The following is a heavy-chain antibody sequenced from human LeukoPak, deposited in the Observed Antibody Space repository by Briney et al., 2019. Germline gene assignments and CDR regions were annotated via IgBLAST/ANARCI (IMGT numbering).Heavy chain of an antibody. CDR3: ARESNDILTGYLDY. V-gene: IGHV4-59*01. J-gene: IGHJ4*02. CDR1: GGSISSYY. CDR2: IYYSGST. D-gene: IGHD3-9*01. Sequence: KPSETLSLTCTVSGGSISSYYWSWIRQPPGKGLEWIGYIYYSGSTNYNPSLKSRVTISVDTSKNQFSLKLSSVTAADTAVYYCARESNDILTGYLDYWGQGTLVTVSS.